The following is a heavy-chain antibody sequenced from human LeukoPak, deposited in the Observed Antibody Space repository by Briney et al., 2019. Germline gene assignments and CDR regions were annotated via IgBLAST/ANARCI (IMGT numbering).Heavy chain of an antibody. D-gene: IGHD2-15*01. V-gene: IGHV1-18*01. CDR2: ISAYNGNT. Sequence: ASVKVSCKASGYTFTSYGISWVRQAPGQGLEWMGWISAYNGNTNYAQKLQGRVTMTTDTSTSTAYMELRSLRSDDTAVYYCARDLVVVVAANSYYYYGMDVWGQETTVTVSS. CDR1: GYTFTSYG. J-gene: IGHJ6*02. CDR3: ARDLVVVVAANSYYYYGMDV.